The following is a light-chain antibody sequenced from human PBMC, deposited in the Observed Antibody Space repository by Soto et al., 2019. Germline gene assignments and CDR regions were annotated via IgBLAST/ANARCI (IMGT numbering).Light chain of an antibody. CDR1: RSDIGDSNF. V-gene: IGLV2-14*01. CDR2: EVN. Sequence: QSALTQPASVSGSPGQSVTISCTGPRSDIGDSNFISWYQHSPGKAPRLLIYEVNNRPSGVSKRFSGSRSGNTASLTISGLQTEDEGDYYCSSYISSSSYVFGTGTKLTVL. CDR3: SSYISSSSYV. J-gene: IGLJ1*01.